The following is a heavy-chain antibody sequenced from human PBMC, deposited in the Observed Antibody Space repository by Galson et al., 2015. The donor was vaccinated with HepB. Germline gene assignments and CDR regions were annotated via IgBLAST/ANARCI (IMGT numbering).Heavy chain of an antibody. CDR1: GYTFTSHY. J-gene: IGHJ4*02. Sequence: SVKVSCKASGYTFTSHYIHWVRQAPGQGLEWMGVIFPSGGSTTYAQKFLGRVTITRDTSTSTVYMDLSSLRSDDTAMYYCVRLGGAGDYWGQGTLVTVSS. CDR2: IFPSGGST. V-gene: IGHV1-46*01. D-gene: IGHD3-16*01. CDR3: VRLGGAGDY.